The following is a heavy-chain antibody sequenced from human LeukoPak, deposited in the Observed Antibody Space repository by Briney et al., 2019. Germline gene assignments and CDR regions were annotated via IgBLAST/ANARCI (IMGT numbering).Heavy chain of an antibody. V-gene: IGHV4-34*01. J-gene: IGHJ5*02. Sequence: SETLSLTCAVYGGSFSGYYWSWIRQPPGKGLEWIGEINHSGSTNYNPSLKSRVTISVDTSKNQFSLKLSSVTAADTAVYYCARLGSDVDWFDPWGQGTLVTVSS. CDR3: ARLGSDVDWFDP. D-gene: IGHD6-6*01. CDR2: INHSGST. CDR1: GGSFSGYY.